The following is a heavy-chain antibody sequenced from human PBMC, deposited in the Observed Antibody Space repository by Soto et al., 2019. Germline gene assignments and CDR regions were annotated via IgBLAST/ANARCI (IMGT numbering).Heavy chain of an antibody. CDR2: IYWDDDK. CDR1: GFSLSTSGVG. CDR3: AHTSPGDPRYYYYGMDV. D-gene: IGHD3-10*01. Sequence: QITLKESGPTLVKPTQTLTLTCTFSGFSLSTSGVGVGWIRQPPGKALEWLALIYWDDDKRYSPSLKSRLTITKDTSKTQVVLTMTNMDPVDTATYYCAHTSPGDPRYYYYGMDVGGQGTTVTVSS. V-gene: IGHV2-5*02. J-gene: IGHJ6*02.